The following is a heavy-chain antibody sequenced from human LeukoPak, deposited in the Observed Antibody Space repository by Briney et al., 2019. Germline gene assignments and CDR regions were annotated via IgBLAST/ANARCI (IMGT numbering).Heavy chain of an antibody. CDR2: IYYTGST. Sequence: SETLCLTCIVSGGSISSYYWSWIRQPPGKGLECIGYIYYTGSTKYNPSLKSRVNISLDTSKDQFPLKLSSMTAADPAVYYCARRWGGAAFDIWGQGTMVTVSS. CDR3: ARRWGGAAFDI. CDR1: GGSISSYY. J-gene: IGHJ3*02. D-gene: IGHD3-16*01. V-gene: IGHV4-59*08.